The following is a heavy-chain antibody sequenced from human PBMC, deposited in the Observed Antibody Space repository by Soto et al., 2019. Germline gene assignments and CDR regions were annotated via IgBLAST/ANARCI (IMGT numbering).Heavy chain of an antibody. Sequence: PRESLDISCKGSVHNFPIYWIGWVRQMPGKGLEWMGIIYPGDSDTRYSPSFQGQVTISADKSISTAYLQWSSLTASDTAIYYCARQYYHTNGFYPMDWGQGILVTVSS. CDR3: ARQYYHTNGFYPMD. CDR1: VHNFPIYW. J-gene: IGHJ4*02. CDR2: IYPGDSDT. D-gene: IGHD3-22*01. V-gene: IGHV5-51*01.